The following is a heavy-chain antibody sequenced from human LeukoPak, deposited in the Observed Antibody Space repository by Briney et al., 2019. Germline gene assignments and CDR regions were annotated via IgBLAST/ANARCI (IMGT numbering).Heavy chain of an antibody. J-gene: IGHJ6*02. CDR1: GITLSDYW. Sequence: GSLRLSCAASGITLSDYWMYWVREGPGKGLVHVSRIESDGTRTVYADSVKGRFTISRDNAKNTMYLQMNSLRAEDTAVYYCVRGGHKLDIETSRYYYGLDVWGQGTTVTVSS. D-gene: IGHD2-2*03. CDR3: VRGGHKLDIETSRYYYGLDV. CDR2: IESDGTRT. V-gene: IGHV3-74*03.